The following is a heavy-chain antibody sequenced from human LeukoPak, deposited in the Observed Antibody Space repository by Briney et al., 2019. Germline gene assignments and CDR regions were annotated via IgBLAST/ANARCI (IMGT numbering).Heavy chain of an antibody. Sequence: GSLRLSCAASGFIVNSYAMSWVRQAPGKGLAWVSLIYSDGVTQYADSVKGRFTISRDNSKNTLYLQMNSLRDEDTAVYFCARDRAEGKTWVEFDPWGQGTLVTVSS. CDR2: IYSDGVT. V-gene: IGHV3-66*02. J-gene: IGHJ5*02. CDR3: ARDRAEGKTWVEFDP. CDR1: GFIVNSYA.